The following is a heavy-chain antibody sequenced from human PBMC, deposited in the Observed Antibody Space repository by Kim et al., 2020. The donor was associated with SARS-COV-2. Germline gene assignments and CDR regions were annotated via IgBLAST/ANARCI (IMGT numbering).Heavy chain of an antibody. CDR2: IYYSGST. J-gene: IGHJ4*02. CDR1: GGSISSYY. V-gene: IGHV4-59*01. Sequence: SETLSLTCTVSGGSISSYYWSWIRQPPGKGLEWIGYIYYSGSTNYNPSLKSRVTISVDTSKNQFSLKLSSVTAADTAVYYCARASRLTEQQLDGGPIDYWGQGTLVTVSS. D-gene: IGHD6-13*01. CDR3: ARASRLTEQQLDGGPIDY.